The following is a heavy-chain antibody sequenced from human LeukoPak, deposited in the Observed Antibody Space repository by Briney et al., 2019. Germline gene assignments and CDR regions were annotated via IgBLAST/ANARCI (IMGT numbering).Heavy chain of an antibody. D-gene: IGHD3-22*01. Sequence: GGSLRLSCAVSGLSVSSSHMSWVRQSPGKGLEWVSVVYSGGSTHYADFVKGRFTISRDNFENTVNLHMYSLRAEDTAVYFCARDDHYSDSSGYYGGFDYWGQGTLVTVSS. J-gene: IGHJ4*02. CDR1: GLSVSSSH. CDR2: VYSGGST. V-gene: IGHV3-66*01. CDR3: ARDDHYSDSSGYYGGFDY.